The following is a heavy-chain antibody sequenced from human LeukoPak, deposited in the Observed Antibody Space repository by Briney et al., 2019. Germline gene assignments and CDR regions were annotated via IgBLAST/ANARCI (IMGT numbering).Heavy chain of an antibody. Sequence: GGSLRLSCVASGFTFSSYWMHWVRQAPGKGLVWVSRINSDGSSTSYADSVKGRFTISRDNAKNTLYLQMNSLRVEDTAVYYCARVGTNYYGSGSYRTYYYMDAWGKGTTVTVSS. CDR1: GFTFSSYW. J-gene: IGHJ6*03. D-gene: IGHD3-10*01. CDR2: INSDGSST. V-gene: IGHV3-74*01. CDR3: ARVGTNYYGSGSYRTYYYMDA.